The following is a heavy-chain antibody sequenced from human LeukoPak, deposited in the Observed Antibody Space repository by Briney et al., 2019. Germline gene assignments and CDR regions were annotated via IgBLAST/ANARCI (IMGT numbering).Heavy chain of an antibody. J-gene: IGHJ4*02. CDR1: GGTFSSYA. D-gene: IGHD3-9*01. CDR3: ARDFYDILTGPWQTRTMEYYFDY. CDR2: IIPIFGTA. Sequence: SVKVSCTASGGTFSSYAISWVRQAPGQGLEWMGGIIPIFGTANYAQKFQGRVTITADESTSTAYMELSSLRSEDTAVYYCARDFYDILTGPWQTRTMEYYFDYWGQGTLVTVSS. V-gene: IGHV1-69*01.